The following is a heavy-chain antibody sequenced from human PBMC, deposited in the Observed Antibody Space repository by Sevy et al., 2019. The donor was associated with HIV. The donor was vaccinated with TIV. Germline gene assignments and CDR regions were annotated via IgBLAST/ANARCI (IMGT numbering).Heavy chain of an antibody. CDR1: GDSVSSNSAV. D-gene: IGHD6-13*01. Sequence: SQTLSLTCAISGDSVSSNSAVWNWIRQSPSRGLEWLGRTYYRSKWYNDYAVSVKSRITINPDTSKNQFSLQLNSVTPEDTAVCYCARDRGSSSWPFDYWGQGTLVTVSS. V-gene: IGHV6-1*01. CDR3: ARDRGSSSWPFDY. CDR2: TYYRSKWYN. J-gene: IGHJ4*02.